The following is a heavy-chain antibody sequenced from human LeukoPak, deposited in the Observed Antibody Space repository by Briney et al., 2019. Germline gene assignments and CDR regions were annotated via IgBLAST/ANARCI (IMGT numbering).Heavy chain of an antibody. J-gene: IGHJ4*02. D-gene: IGHD3-3*01. Sequence: GGSLRLSCAASGFTFSGYGMHWVRQAPGKGPEWVAVISNDGSNKYYADSVKGRFTISRDNSKNTLYLQMNSLRAEDTAVYYCAKDRDVTIFGVPFDYWGQGTLVTVSS. CDR2: ISNDGSNK. CDR1: GFTFSGYG. CDR3: AKDRDVTIFGVPFDY. V-gene: IGHV3-30*18.